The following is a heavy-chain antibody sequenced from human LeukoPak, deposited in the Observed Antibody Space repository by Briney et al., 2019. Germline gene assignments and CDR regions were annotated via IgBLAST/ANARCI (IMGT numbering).Heavy chain of an antibody. Sequence: PGGSLRLSCAASGFTFSTYWMHWVRQAPGKGLVWVSRINNDGSSTSYADSVEGRFTISRDNAKNMVYLQMNSLRTEDTAVYYCVRLLDSDYWGQGTLVTVSS. V-gene: IGHV3-74*01. J-gene: IGHJ4*02. CDR1: GFTFSTYW. CDR3: VRLLDSDY. CDR2: INNDGSST. D-gene: IGHD2-15*01.